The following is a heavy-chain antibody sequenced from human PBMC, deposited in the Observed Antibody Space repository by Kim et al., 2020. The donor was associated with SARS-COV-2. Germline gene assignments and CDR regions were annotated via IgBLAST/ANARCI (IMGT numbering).Heavy chain of an antibody. J-gene: IGHJ4*02. CDR2: IWYDGNNK. Sequence: GGSLRLSCAASGFTFSSYGMHWVRQAPGKGLEWVAVIWYDGNNKYYADSVKGRFTISRDNSKNTLYLQMNSLRAEDTAVYYCARGYSSSWYNPAYYFDYWGQGTLVTVSS. D-gene: IGHD6-13*01. V-gene: IGHV3-33*01. CDR3: ARGYSSSWYNPAYYFDY. CDR1: GFTFSSYG.